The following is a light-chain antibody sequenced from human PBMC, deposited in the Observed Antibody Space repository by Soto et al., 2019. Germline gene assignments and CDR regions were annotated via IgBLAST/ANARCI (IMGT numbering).Light chain of an antibody. V-gene: IGKV3-20*01. CDR3: QQYGSSPGT. Sequence: DIVLTQSPGTRSXXPXXXXTXXXRASQSVSSSYLAWYQQKPGQAPRLLIYGASSRATGIPDRFSGSGSGTDFTLTISRLEPEDFAVYYCQQYGSSPGTFGPGTKVDIK. CDR1: QSVSSSY. CDR2: GAS. J-gene: IGKJ3*01.